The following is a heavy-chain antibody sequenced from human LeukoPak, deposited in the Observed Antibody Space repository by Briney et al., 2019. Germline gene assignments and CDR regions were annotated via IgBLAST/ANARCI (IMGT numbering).Heavy chain of an antibody. CDR1: GYSFTDYH. CDR2: INPNSGGT. V-gene: IGHV1-2*02. J-gene: IGHJ4*02. CDR3: ARDQGTGLDY. Sequence: GASVKVSCKSSGYSFTDYHMHWVRQAPGQGLEWMGWINPNSGGTDYAQKFQGRVTMTRDTSISTAYMEVSRLRSDDTAVYYCARDQGTGLDYWGQGTLVTVSS. D-gene: IGHD3/OR15-3a*01.